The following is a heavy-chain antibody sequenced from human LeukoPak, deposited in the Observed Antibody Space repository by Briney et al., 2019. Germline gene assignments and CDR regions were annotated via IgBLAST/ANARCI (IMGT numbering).Heavy chain of an antibody. V-gene: IGHV3-11*04. D-gene: IGHD2-15*01. Sequence: PGGSLRLSCTASGFDFSNSFMSWVRQAPGKGLEWISYISSRSTTIYYADSVKGRFTISRDNAKNSLYLQMNSLRAEDTAVYYCARLYCSGGSCYPGQFDYWGQGTLVTVSS. J-gene: IGHJ4*02. CDR2: ISSRSTTI. CDR1: GFDFSNSF. CDR3: ARLYCSGGSCYPGQFDY.